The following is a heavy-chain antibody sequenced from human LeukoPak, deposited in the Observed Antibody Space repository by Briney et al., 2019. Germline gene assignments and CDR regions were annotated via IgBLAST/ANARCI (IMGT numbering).Heavy chain of an antibody. V-gene: IGHV3-21*01. CDR2: ISSSSSYI. Sequence: GGSLRLSCAASGFTFSSYSMNWVRQAPGKRLEWVSSISSSSSYIYYADSVKGRFTISRDNAKNSLYLQMNSLRAEDTAVYYCARDAYYYDSSGYYDKFFDWGQGTLVTVSS. CDR3: ARDAYYYDSSGYYDKFFD. CDR1: GFTFSSYS. D-gene: IGHD3-22*01. J-gene: IGHJ4*02.